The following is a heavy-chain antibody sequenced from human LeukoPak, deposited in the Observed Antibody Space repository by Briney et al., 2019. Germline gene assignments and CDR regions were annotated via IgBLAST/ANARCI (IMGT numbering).Heavy chain of an antibody. CDR2: IYYSGST. CDR1: GGSISSYY. V-gene: IGHV4-59*01. J-gene: IGHJ6*02. D-gene: IGHD6-25*01. CDR3: ARESGKVYYYGMDV. Sequence: SETLSLTCSVSGGSISSYYWSWIRQPPGKGLEWIGYIYYSGSTNYNPSLKSRVTISVDTSKNQFFLKLSSVTAADTAVYYCARESGKVYYYGMDVWGQGTTVTVSS.